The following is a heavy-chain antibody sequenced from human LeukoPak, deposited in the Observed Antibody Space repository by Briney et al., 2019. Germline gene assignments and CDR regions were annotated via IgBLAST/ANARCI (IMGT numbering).Heavy chain of an antibody. V-gene: IGHV4-61*01. CDR2: IYYSGST. CDR3: ARGGDSSSWEFDY. J-gene: IGHJ4*02. Sequence: SETLSLTCTVSGGSVSSGSYYWSWIRQPPGKGLEWIGYIYYSGSTNYNPSLESRVTISVDTSKNQFSLKLSSVTAADTAVYYCARGGDSSSWEFDYWGQGTLVTVSS. CDR1: GGSVSSGSYY. D-gene: IGHD6-13*01.